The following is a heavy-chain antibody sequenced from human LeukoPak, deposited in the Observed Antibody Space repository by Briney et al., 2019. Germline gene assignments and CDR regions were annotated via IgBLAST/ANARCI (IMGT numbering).Heavy chain of an antibody. V-gene: IGHV4-39*01. CDR2: IYYSGST. CDR3: ASRRTNYDFWSGYKC. D-gene: IGHD3-3*01. Sequence: PSETLSLTCTVSGGSISSSSYYWGWIRQPPGKGLEWIGSIYYSGSTYYNPSLKSRVTISVDTSKNQFSLKLSSVTAADTAVYYCASRRTNYDFWSGYKCWGQGTLVTVSS. CDR1: GGSISSSSYY. J-gene: IGHJ4*02.